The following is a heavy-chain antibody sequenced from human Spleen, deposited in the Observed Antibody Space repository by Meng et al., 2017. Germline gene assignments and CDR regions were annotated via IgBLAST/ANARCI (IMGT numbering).Heavy chain of an antibody. J-gene: IGHJ4*02. CDR2: LSADGITT. CDR1: GFTVSRYG. V-gene: IGHV3-23*01. CDR3: AKDSISYTSYYFDS. D-gene: IGHD6-19*01. Sequence: GGSLRLSCAASGFTVSRYGMSWVRQAPGKGLEWVSALSADGITTYYADSVKGRFTISRDNFKNTLYLQMNSLRAEDTAVYYCAKDSISYTSYYFDSWGQGTLVTVSS.